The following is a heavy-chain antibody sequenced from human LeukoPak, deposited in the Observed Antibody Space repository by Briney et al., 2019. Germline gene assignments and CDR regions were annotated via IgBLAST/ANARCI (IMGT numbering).Heavy chain of an antibody. CDR1: GYTFTSYY. CDR3: ARSTIHETSHFDY. V-gene: IGHV1-46*01. D-gene: IGHD3-3*01. Sequence: ASVKVSRKASGYTFTSYYMHWVRQAPGQGLEWMGIINPSGGSTSYAQKFQGRVTMTKDTSTSTVYMELSSLRSEDTAVYYCARSTIHETSHFDYWGQGTLVTVSS. CDR2: INPSGGST. J-gene: IGHJ4*02.